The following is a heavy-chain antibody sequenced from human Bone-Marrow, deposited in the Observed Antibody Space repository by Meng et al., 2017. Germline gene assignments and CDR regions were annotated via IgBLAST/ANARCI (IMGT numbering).Heavy chain of an antibody. V-gene: IGHV4-34*01. D-gene: IGHD4-11*01. CDR3: ARGPTTMAHDFDY. Sequence: QLQTGGAGLLNPPETRSLTCVGSGGSFSDYYWSGIRQPPGKGLEWIGEINHSGSTNYNPSLESRATISVDTSQNNLSLKLSSVTAADSAVYYCARGPTTMAHDFDYWGQGTLVTVSS. J-gene: IGHJ4*02. CDR1: GGSFSDYY. CDR2: INHSGST.